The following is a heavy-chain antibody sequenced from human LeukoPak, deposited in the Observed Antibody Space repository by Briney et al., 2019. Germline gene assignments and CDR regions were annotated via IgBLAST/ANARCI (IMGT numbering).Heavy chain of an antibody. CDR1: GGTFSYYA. CDR3: ARRTTVVD. D-gene: IGHD4-23*01. V-gene: IGHV1-69*04. CDR2: IIPILGIT. Sequence: ASVKVSCKASGGTFSYYAISWVRQAPGQGLEWMGRIIPILGITNYAQKFRGRVTITADKSTSTAYMEPSSLRSEDTAVYYCARRTTVVDWGQGTLVTVSS. J-gene: IGHJ4*02.